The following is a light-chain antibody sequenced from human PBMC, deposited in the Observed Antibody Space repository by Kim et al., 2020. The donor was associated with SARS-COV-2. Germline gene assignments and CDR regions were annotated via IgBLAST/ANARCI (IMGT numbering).Light chain of an antibody. CDR3: NSRDSNTNVV. CDR2: GKN. Sequence: VAWGQTVRITCQGDSLRSYYASWYQQKPGQAPLLVIYGKNNRPSGTPDRFSGSSSGNTASLTITGAQAEDEAGYYCNSRDSNTNVVFGGGTQLTVL. J-gene: IGLJ2*01. CDR1: SLRSYY. V-gene: IGLV3-19*01.